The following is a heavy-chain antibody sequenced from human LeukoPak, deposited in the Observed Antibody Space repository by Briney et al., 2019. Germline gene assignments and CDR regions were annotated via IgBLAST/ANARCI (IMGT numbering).Heavy chain of an antibody. J-gene: IGHJ4*02. D-gene: IGHD4-23*01. V-gene: IGHV3-64*01. CDR1: GFTLNNYP. CDR3: ARERPDYGGNVDY. CDR2: ISSNGDNT. Sequence: GGSLRLSCAASGFTLNNYPIHWVRQAPGKGLEYVSAISSNGDNTYYAKSVKGRFTVSRDNSKNTVYLQMGSLRPDDMAVYYCARERPDYGGNVDYWGQGTLVTVSS.